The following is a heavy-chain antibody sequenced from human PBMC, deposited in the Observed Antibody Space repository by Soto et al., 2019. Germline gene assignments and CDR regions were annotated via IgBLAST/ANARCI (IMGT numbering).Heavy chain of an antibody. CDR2: IKEDGSEK. CDR3: ARGVDIVVVPAAFFDY. D-gene: IGHD2-2*01. V-gene: IGHV3-7*01. CDR1: GFTFSTYW. Sequence: PGGSLRLSCAASGFTFSTYWMTWVRQAPGKGLEWVANIKEDGSEKYYVDSVKGRFTVSRDNAKNSVFLQMNSLRAEDTAVYYCARGVDIVVVPAAFFDYRGQGTLVTVSS. J-gene: IGHJ4*02.